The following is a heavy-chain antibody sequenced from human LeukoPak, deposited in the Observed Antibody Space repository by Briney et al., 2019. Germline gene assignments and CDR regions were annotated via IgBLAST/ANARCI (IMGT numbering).Heavy chain of an antibody. CDR3: ARGTGIAGNWFDP. CDR2: ISRSSSTI. J-gene: IGHJ5*02. D-gene: IGHD6-13*01. V-gene: IGHV3-48*02. CDR1: GFTFSDYS. Sequence: GGSLRLSCAASGFTFSDYSLTWGRQAPGKGLEWVSYISRSSSTISYADSVKGRFTISRDNAKNSLYLQMNSLRDEDSAVYYCARGTGIAGNWFDPWGQGTLVTVSS.